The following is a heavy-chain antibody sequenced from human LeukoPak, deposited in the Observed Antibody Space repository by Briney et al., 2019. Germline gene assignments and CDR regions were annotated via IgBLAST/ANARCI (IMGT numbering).Heavy chain of an antibody. Sequence: GGSLRLSCAASGFSFSSYSMNWVRQAPGKGLEWVGRIKTKADGGTTDYGAPVKGRFTISRDDSKNTLYLQMNSLKTEDTAVYYCTTTYDYWGQGTLVTVSP. J-gene: IGHJ4*02. CDR3: TTTYDY. CDR2: IKTKADGGTT. V-gene: IGHV3-15*01. CDR1: GFSFSSYS.